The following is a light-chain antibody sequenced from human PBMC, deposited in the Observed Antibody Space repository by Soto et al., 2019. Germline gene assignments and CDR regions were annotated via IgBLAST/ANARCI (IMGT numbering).Light chain of an antibody. CDR2: AAS. CDR1: QGIGSH. J-gene: IGKJ3*01. V-gene: IGKV1-9*01. CDR3: QQLNSYPLT. Sequence: IQLTQSPSSLSASVGDRVTITCRASQGIGSHLAWYQQKPGEAPKLLIYAASILEIGVPSRFSGSGSGTDFTLTISSLQPEDYATYYCQQLNSYPLTFGPGAKVDIK.